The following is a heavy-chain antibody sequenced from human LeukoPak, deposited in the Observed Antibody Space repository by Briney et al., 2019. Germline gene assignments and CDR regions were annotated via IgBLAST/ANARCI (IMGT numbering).Heavy chain of an antibody. CDR3: ARDPASTSFGVVIIDFDY. D-gene: IGHD3-3*01. Sequence: VASVKVSCKASGYTFTGYYMHWVRQAPGQGLEWMGWINPNSGGTNYAQKFQGRVTMTRDTSISTAYMELGRLRSDDTAVYYCARDPASTSFGVVIIDFDYWGQGTLVTVSS. CDR1: GYTFTGYY. CDR2: INPNSGGT. J-gene: IGHJ4*02. V-gene: IGHV1-2*02.